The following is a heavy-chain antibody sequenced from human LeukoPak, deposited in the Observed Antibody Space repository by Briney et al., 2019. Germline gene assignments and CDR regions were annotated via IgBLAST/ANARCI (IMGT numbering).Heavy chain of an antibody. Sequence: SETLSLTCTVSGGSISSYYWSWNRQPPGKGLECIGYIYYSGSTNYNPALKSRVPISVDTSKNQFSLKLSSVTAADTAVYYCARGSAYCSGGSCYEFDYWGQGTLVTVSS. CDR3: ARGSAYCSGGSCYEFDY. J-gene: IGHJ4*02. CDR1: GGSISSYY. D-gene: IGHD2-15*01. CDR2: IYYSGST. V-gene: IGHV4-59*01.